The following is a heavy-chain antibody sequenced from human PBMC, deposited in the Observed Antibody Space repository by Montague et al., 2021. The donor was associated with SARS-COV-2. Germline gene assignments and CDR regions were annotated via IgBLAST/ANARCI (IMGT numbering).Heavy chain of an antibody. J-gene: IGHJ5*02. CDR1: GGSISSYY. V-gene: IGHV4-59*08. Sequence: SETLSLTCTVSGGSISSYYWSWIRQPPGQGLEWIGYVYFGGSTNYNPSFKVRVIMSVHTSNNQYSLRLTSVTAADTAVYYCARLRRPDGYSYWFGPWGQGTLVTVSS. D-gene: IGHD5-24*01. CDR3: ARLRRPDGYSYWFGP. CDR2: VYFGGST.